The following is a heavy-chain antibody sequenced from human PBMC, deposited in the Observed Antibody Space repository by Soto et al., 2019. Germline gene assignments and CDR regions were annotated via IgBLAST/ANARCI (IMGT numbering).Heavy chain of an antibody. J-gene: IGHJ3*02. CDR3: ARDRSDSSRDDSFDI. V-gene: IGHV3-53*01. Sequence: VGSLRLSCAVSGFNVTNTYMSWGRQAPGKGLEWVSVIYRGFSTFYADSVKGRFTVSRDDSKNTVSLQMNSLRAEDTAVYYCARDRSDSSRDDSFDIWGQGTMVTVSS. CDR1: GFNVTNTY. CDR2: IYRGFST. D-gene: IGHD6-6*01.